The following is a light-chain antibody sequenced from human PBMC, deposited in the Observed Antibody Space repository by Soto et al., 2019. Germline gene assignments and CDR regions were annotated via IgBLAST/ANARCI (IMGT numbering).Light chain of an antibody. Sequence: QYVLTQPASVSGSPGQSITISCTGTSSDIGAYDYVSWFQQYPGKAPKLIISEVNNRPSGVSNRFSGSKSGNAASLTISGLQADDEAEYFCFSFTTSWTHVFGTGTKVTVL. CDR2: EVN. CDR1: SSDIGAYDY. CDR3: FSFTTSWTHV. J-gene: IGLJ1*01. V-gene: IGLV2-14*03.